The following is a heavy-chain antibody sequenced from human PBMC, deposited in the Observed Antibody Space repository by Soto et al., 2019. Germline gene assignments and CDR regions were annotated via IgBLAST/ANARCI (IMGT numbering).Heavy chain of an antibody. CDR3: ARDIVLMVYAIALDYYGMDV. J-gene: IGHJ6*02. D-gene: IGHD2-8*01. CDR1: GFTFSSYW. Sequence: GGSLRLSCAASGFTFSSYWMSWVRQAPGKGLEWVANIKQDGSEKYYVDSVKGRFTISRDNAKNSLYLQMNSLRAEDTAVYYCARDIVLMVYAIALDYYGMDVWGQGTTVTVSS. V-gene: IGHV3-7*05. CDR2: IKQDGSEK.